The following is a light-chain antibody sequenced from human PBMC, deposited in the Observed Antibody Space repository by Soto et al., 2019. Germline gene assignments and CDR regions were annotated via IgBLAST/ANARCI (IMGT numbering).Light chain of an antibody. Sequence: QSALTQPASVSGSPGQSITISCTGTSSDVGSYNLVSWYQQHPGKAPKLMIYEGSKRPSGVSKRFSGSKSGNTASLTISGLQAEDEADYYCCSYAGSRGLVFGGGTKLTVL. CDR3: CSYAGSRGLV. CDR1: SSDVGSYNL. J-gene: IGLJ2*01. CDR2: EGS. V-gene: IGLV2-23*01.